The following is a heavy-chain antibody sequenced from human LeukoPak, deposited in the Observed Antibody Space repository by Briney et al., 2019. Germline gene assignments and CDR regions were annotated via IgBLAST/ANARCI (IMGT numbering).Heavy chain of an antibody. CDR2: ITGSGDNT. J-gene: IGHJ4*02. Sequence: GGSLRLSCAASGFTFSIYDMSWVRQAPGKGLEWGSTITGSGDNTYYADSVKGRFTISRDDSKNTLYLQMNSLRAEDTAIYYCAKKRGIAYYPFDYWGQGTLVTVSS. V-gene: IGHV3-23*01. CDR1: GFTFSIYD. D-gene: IGHD3-22*01. CDR3: AKKRGIAYYPFDY.